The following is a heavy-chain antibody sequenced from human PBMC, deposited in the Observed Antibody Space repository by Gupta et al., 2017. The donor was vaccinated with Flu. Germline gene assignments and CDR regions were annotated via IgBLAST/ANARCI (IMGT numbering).Heavy chain of an antibody. J-gene: IGHJ4*02. V-gene: IGHV3-21*06. CDR3: TRNQQWLDY. CDR1: GFTFSGSS. CDR2: ISSSGTHI. Sequence: VKLVESGGGLVKPGGSLKLSCAASGFTFSGSSMSWVRQAPGKGLEWVSSISSSGTHIYYADSLKGRLTISRDNAKNSLFLQMNSLRVDDTAVYYCTRNQQWLDYWGQGALVTVSS. D-gene: IGHD6-19*01.